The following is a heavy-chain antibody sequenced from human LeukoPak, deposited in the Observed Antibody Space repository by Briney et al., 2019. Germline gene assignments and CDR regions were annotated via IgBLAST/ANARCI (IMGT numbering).Heavy chain of an antibody. CDR1: GYTFTGYY. J-gene: IGHJ4*02. CDR2: INPNSGGT. CDR3: ARVGSYCGGDCYSHFDY. Sequence: GASVKVSCKASGYTFTGYYMHWVRQAPGQGLEWMGWINPNSGGTNYAQKFQGWVTMTRDTSISTAYMELSRLRSDDTAVYYCARVGSYCGGDCYSHFDYWGQGTLVTVSS. D-gene: IGHD2-21*02. V-gene: IGHV1-2*04.